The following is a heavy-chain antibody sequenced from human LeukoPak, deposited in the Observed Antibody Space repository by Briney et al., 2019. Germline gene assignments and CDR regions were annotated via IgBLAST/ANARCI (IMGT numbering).Heavy chain of an antibody. V-gene: IGHV3-7*03. CDR2: IKQDGSEK. Sequence: GGSLRLSCAASGFTFSSYWMSWVRQAPGKGLEWVANIKQDGSEKYYVDSVKGRFTISRDNSKNTLYLQMNSLRAEDTAIYYCANAAFYYTSGTYVWGRGTLVTVSS. D-gene: IGHD3-10*01. J-gene: IGHJ4*02. CDR1: GFTFSSYW. CDR3: ANAAFYYTSGTYV.